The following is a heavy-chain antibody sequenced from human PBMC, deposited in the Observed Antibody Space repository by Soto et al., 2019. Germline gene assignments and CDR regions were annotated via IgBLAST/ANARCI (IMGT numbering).Heavy chain of an antibody. Sequence: PGGSLRLSCAASGFTFSSYAMHWVRQAPGKGLEWVAVISYDGSNKYYADSVKGRFTISRDNSKNTLYLQMNSLRAEDTAVYYCARDTVEMATTSYSMDVWGQGTTVTVSS. CDR3: ARDTVEMATTSYSMDV. CDR2: ISYDGSNK. J-gene: IGHJ6*02. V-gene: IGHV3-30-3*01. D-gene: IGHD5-12*01. CDR1: GFTFSSYA.